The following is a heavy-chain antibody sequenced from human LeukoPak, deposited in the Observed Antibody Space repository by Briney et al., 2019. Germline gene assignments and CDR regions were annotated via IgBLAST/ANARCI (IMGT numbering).Heavy chain of an antibody. V-gene: IGHV1-46*01. CDR3: AREVVGATHFDY. D-gene: IGHD1-26*01. CDR2: IYPRDGST. Sequence: ASVKVSCKASGYSFTSNYIHWVRQAPGQGLEWMGMIYPRDGSTSYAQKFQGRVTMTRDTSTSTVYMELSSLRSEDTAVYYCAREVVGATHFDYWGQGTLVTVSS. J-gene: IGHJ4*02. CDR1: GYSFTSNY.